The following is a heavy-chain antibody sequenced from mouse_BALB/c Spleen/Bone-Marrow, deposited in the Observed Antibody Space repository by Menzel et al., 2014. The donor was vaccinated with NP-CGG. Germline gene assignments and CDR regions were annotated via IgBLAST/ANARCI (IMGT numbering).Heavy chain of an antibody. D-gene: IGHD2-3*01. Sequence: QAQLQQSGAELVKPGASVKLSCKASGYTFTSYYMYWLKQRLGQGHEWIGEINPSNGGTNFNEKFKSKDTLTVDKSSSTAYMQLSSLTSEDSAVYYCTRSDGYYVPHWYFDVWGAGTTVTVSS. V-gene: IGHV1S81*02. J-gene: IGHJ1*01. CDR3: TRSDGYYVPHWYFDV. CDR2: INPSNGGT. CDR1: GYTFTSYY.